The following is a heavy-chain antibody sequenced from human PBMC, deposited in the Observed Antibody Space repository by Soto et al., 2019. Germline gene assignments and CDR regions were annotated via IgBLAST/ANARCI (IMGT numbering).Heavy chain of an antibody. J-gene: IGHJ5*02. Sequence: ASVKVSCKASGYTFTSYNISWVRQAPGQGLEWMGWISAYNGNTNYAQKLQGRVTMTTDTSTSTAYMELRSLRSDDTAVYYCARVSYTLENSYFDSRWFDPWGQGTLVTVSS. V-gene: IGHV1-18*01. D-gene: IGHD3-16*02. CDR1: GYTFTSYN. CDR2: ISAYNGNT. CDR3: ARVSYTLENSYFDSRWFDP.